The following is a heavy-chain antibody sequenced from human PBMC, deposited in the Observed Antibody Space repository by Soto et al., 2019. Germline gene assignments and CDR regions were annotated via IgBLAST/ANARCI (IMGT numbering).Heavy chain of an antibody. CDR2: IYYSGST. J-gene: IGHJ4*02. V-gene: IGHV4-59*08. Sequence: QVQLQESGPGLVKPSETLSLTCTVSGGSISSYYWSWIRQPPGKGLEWIGYIYYSGSTNYNPSLRSRVTISVDTSKNPFSLNLSSVTAADTAVYYCARLWFGEPVDYWGQGTLVTVSS. D-gene: IGHD3-10*01. CDR3: ARLWFGEPVDY. CDR1: GGSISSYY.